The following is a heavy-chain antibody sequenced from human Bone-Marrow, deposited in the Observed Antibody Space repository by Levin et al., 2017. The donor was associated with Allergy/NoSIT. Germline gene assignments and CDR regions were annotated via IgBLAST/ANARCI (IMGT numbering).Heavy chain of an antibody. CDR1: GGSISSSSSY. J-gene: IGHJ3*02. V-gene: IGHV4-39*01. Sequence: PGGSLRLSCTVSGGSISSSSSYWGWIRHPPGTGLEFIGTIYYTGSTYYNPSLSSRVAISADTSKNQFSLKLSSVTAADTAVYYCARHVTSGSYVRGGAFDIWGQGTMVTVSS. D-gene: IGHD1-26*01. CDR3: ARHVTSGSYVRGGAFDI. CDR2: IYYTGST.